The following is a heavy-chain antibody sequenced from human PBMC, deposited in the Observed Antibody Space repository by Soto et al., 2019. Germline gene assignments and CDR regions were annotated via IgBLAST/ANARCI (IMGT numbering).Heavy chain of an antibody. V-gene: IGHV3-21*01. CDR2: ISSSSSYI. J-gene: IGHJ6*02. CDR3: ARDLAPGVVVVPAAIPYYYYGMDV. D-gene: IGHD2-2*01. Sequence: GGSLRLSCAASGFTFSSYSMNWVRQAPGKGLEWVSSISSSSSYIYYADSVKGRFTISRDNAENSLYLQMNSLRAEDTAVYYCARDLAPGVVVVPAAIPYYYYGMDVWGQGTTVTVSS. CDR1: GFTFSSYS.